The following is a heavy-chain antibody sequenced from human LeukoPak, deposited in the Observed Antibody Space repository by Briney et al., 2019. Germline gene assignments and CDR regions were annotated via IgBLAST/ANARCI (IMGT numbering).Heavy chain of an antibody. CDR1: GGSISSYY. D-gene: IGHD6-13*01. V-gene: IGHV4-59*08. CDR2: IYYSGST. Sequence: SETLSLTCTVSGGSISSYYWSWIRQPPGKGLEWIGYIYYSGSTNYNPSLKSRVTISVDMSKNQFSLKLSSVTAADTAVYYCARHGAAAGTFFDYWGQGTLVTVSS. J-gene: IGHJ4*02. CDR3: ARHGAAAGTFFDY.